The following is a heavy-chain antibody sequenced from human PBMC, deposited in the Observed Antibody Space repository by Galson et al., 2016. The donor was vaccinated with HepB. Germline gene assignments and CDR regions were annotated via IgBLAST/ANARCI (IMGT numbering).Heavy chain of an antibody. J-gene: IGHJ4*02. Sequence: SLRLSCAASGVTFSHAWTTWVRQAPGKGLEWVGRIKSNTDGGTTGYAAPVKGRFSISRDDSENTLYLQMNSLKMEDTAVYYCSTEPTVSRVPGHWGRGTLVTVSS. CDR2: IKSNTDGGTT. V-gene: IGHV3-15*01. D-gene: IGHD1-14*01. CDR3: STEPTVSRVPGH. CDR1: GVTFSHAW.